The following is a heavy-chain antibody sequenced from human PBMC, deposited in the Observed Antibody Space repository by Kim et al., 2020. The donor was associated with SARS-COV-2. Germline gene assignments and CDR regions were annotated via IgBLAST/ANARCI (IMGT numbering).Heavy chain of an antibody. D-gene: IGHD6-19*01. V-gene: IGHV3-23*01. Sequence: GGSLRLSCAASGFTFSSYAMSWVRQAPGKGLEWVSAISGSGGSTYYADSVKGRFTISRDNSKNTLYLQMNSLRAEDTAVYYCAKDYPPSIRGKYSSGWFDYWGQGTLVTVSS. J-gene: IGHJ4*02. CDR3: AKDYPPSIRGKYSSGWFDY. CDR1: GFTFSSYA. CDR2: ISGSGGST.